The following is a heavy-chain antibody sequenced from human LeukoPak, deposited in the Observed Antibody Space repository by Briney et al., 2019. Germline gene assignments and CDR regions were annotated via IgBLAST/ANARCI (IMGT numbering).Heavy chain of an antibody. CDR1: GYTFTSYD. J-gene: IGHJ4*02. V-gene: IGHV1-8*01. CDR2: MNPNSGNT. D-gene: IGHD3-10*01. CDR3: YYYGSGSYYTPFDY. Sequence: ASVKVSCKASGYTFTSYDIHWVRQATGQGLEWMGWMNPNSGNTGYAQKFQGRVTMTRNTSISTAYMELSSLRSEDTAVYYCYYYGSGSYYTPFDYWGQGTLVTVSS.